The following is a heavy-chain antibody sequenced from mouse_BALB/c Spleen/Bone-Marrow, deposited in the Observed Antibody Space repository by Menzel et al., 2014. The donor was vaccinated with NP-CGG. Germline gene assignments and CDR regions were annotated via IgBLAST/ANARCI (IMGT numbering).Heavy chain of an antibody. Sequence: EVQGVESGGGLVKPGGSLKLSCAASGFTLSSYAMSWVRQTPEKRLEWVASISSGGSTYYPDSVKGRFTISRDNARNILYLQMSSLRSENTAMYYCARDDYDDQYYFDYWGQGTTLTVSS. CDR1: GFTLSSYA. J-gene: IGHJ2*01. CDR2: ISSGGST. CDR3: ARDDYDDQYYFDY. D-gene: IGHD2-4*01. V-gene: IGHV5-6-5*01.